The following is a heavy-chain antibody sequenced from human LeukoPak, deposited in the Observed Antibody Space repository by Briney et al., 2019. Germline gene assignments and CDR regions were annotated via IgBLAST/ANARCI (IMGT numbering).Heavy chain of an antibody. CDR2: IIGSSGST. CDR1: GFSFNSYA. D-gene: IGHD5-12*01. J-gene: IGHJ4*02. Sequence: GGSLRLSCAASGFSFNSYAMNWVRQAPGKGLEWVSIIIGSSGSTVYADSVKGRFTISRDNSKNTPYLQMNSLRLEDTAVYYCAKGAYDYIEVAYFDFWGQGTRVTVSS. CDR3: AKGAYDYIEVAYFDF. V-gene: IGHV3-23*01.